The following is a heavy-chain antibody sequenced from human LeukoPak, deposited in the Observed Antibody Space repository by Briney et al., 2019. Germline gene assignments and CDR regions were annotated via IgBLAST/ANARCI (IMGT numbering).Heavy chain of an antibody. V-gene: IGHV4-34*01. Sequence: SETLSLTCAVCGGSFSGYYWSWIRQPPGKGLEWIGEIYHSGSTNYNPSLKSRVTISVDKSKNQFSLKLSSVTAADTAVYYCARAGYSSGWYLDYWGQGTLVTVSS. CDR1: GGSFSGYY. CDR2: IYHSGST. CDR3: ARAGYSSGWYLDY. J-gene: IGHJ4*02. D-gene: IGHD6-19*01.